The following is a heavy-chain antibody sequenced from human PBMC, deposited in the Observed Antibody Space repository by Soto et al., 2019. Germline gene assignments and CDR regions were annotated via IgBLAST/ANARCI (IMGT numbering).Heavy chain of an antibody. CDR1: GYTFANYG. CDR3: ARDDRTAGHGSYAYFDY. CDR2: ISAYNGNT. J-gene: IGHJ4*02. D-gene: IGHD6-25*01. V-gene: IGHV1-18*01. Sequence: QVQLVQSGAEVKKPGAAVKVSCKASGYTFANYGISWVRRAPGQGLEWMAWISAYNGNTNHAQKLQGRVTLNTDTSTSTADFELSSLRSDDTAVYYCARDDRTAGHGSYAYFDYWGQGTLVTVSS.